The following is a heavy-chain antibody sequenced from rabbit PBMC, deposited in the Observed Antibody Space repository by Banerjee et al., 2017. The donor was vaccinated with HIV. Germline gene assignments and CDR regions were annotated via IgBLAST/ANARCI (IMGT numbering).Heavy chain of an antibody. V-gene: IGHV1S45*01. J-gene: IGHJ4*01. CDR2: IDAGTSGTT. D-gene: IGHD7-1*01. Sequence: QEQLVESGGDLVKPGASLTLTCTASGFSFNNNYHMCWVRQAPGKGLEWIACIDAGTSGTTYYANWAKGRFTISKTSSTTVTLQMTSLTAADTATYFCARDLTGVTGWNFNLWGPGTLVTVS. CDR3: ARDLTGVTGWNFNL. CDR1: GFSFNNNYH.